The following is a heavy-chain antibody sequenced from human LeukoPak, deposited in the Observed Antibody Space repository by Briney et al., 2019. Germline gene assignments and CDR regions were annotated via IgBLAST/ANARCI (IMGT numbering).Heavy chain of an antibody. V-gene: IGHV1-8*01. CDR3: ARVYCSGGSCFGY. CDR2: MNPNSGNT. Sequence: ASVKASCKASGYTFTSYDINWVRQATGQGLEWMGWMNPNSGNTGYAQKFQGRVTMTRNTSISTAYMELSSLRSEDTAVYYCARVYCSGGSCFGYWGQGTLVTVSS. D-gene: IGHD2-15*01. J-gene: IGHJ4*02. CDR1: GYTFTSYD.